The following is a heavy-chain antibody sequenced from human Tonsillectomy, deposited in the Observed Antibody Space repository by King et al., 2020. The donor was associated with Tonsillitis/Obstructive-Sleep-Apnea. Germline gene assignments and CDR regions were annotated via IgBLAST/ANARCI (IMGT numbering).Heavy chain of an antibody. V-gene: IGHV3-33*01. CDR1: GFTFSSYA. CDR2: IWYDGSNK. J-gene: IGHJ6*03. D-gene: IGHD3-3*01. Sequence: VQLVESGGGVVQPGRSLRLSCAASGFTFSSYAMYWVRQAPGKGLEWVAVIWYDGSNKYYADSVKGRLPIYRDNSKNILYLQMNSLRAEDTAVYYCARGGSLEWLSEQYYHYYMDVWGKGTTVTVSS. CDR3: ARGGSLEWLSEQYYHYYMDV.